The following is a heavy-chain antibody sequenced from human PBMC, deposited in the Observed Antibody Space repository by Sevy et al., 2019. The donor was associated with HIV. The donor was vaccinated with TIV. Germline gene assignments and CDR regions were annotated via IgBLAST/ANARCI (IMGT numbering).Heavy chain of an antibody. V-gene: IGHV4-31*11. CDR3: ARGTEALLSAFDI. CDR2: IYYTGST. Sequence: SETLSLTCAVSGDSINTEGYYWTWIRQHPGKGLEWIGYIYYTGSTYYNPSLESRITMSVDTSKNHFSLKLNSVTAADTAVYYCARGTEALLSAFDIWGQGTMVTVSS. CDR1: GDSINTEGYY. D-gene: IGHD2-21*02. J-gene: IGHJ3*02.